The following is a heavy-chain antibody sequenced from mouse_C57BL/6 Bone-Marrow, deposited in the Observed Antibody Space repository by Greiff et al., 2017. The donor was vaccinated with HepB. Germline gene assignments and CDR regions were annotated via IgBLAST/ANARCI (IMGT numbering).Heavy chain of an antibody. J-gene: IGHJ3*01. CDR3: AGRGIYYDYSWFAY. D-gene: IGHD2-4*01. CDR1: GYAFTNYL. Sequence: QVQLKQSGAELVRPGTSVKVSCKASGYAFTNYLIEWVKQRPGQGLEWIGVINPGSGGTNYNEKFKGKATLTADKSSSTAYMQLSSLTSEDSAVYFCAGRGIYYDYSWFAYWGQGTLVTVSA. V-gene: IGHV1-54*01. CDR2: INPGSGGT.